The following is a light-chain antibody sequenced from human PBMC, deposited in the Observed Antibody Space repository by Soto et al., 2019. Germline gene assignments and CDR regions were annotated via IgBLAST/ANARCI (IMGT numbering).Light chain of an antibody. CDR1: SSNIGSNT. CDR2: SNN. Sequence: QSALTQPPSASGTPGQRVTISCSGSSSNIGSNTVNWYQQLPGTAPKLLIYSNNQRPSGVPDQFSGSKSGTSASLAISGLQSEDEADYYCAAWDDSLNGPGFGGGTKVTVL. V-gene: IGLV1-44*01. J-gene: IGLJ2*01. CDR3: AAWDDSLNGPG.